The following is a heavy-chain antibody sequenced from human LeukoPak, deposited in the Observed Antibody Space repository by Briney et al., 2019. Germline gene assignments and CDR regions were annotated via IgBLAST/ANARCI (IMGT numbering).Heavy chain of an antibody. CDR3: ARIAALYYYYMVV. D-gene: IGHD6-13*01. CDR1: GFTFRNYG. J-gene: IGHJ6*03. V-gene: IGHV3-30*02. Sequence: PGGSLRLSCAASGFTFRNYGMHWVRQAPGKGLEWVAFIRFDSRDKYYADSVKGRFTISRDNSKNTLYLQKNSLRAEDTAVYYCARIAALYYYYMVVWGKGTTVTVSS. CDR2: IRFDSRDK.